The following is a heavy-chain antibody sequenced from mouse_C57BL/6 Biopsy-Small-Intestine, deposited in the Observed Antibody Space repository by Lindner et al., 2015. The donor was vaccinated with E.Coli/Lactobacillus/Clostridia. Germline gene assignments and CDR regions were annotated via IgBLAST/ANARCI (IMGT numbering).Heavy chain of an antibody. CDR3: ARHYDYDDGGM. Sequence: VQLQESGGDLVKPGGSLKLSCAASGFTFSSYGMSWVRQTPDKRLEWVATISSGGSYTYYPDSVKGRFTVSRDNAKNTLYLQMSSLKSEDTAMYYCARHYDYDDGGMGGQGTSVTVSS. CDR1: GFTFSSYG. V-gene: IGHV5-6*01. D-gene: IGHD2-4*01. CDR2: ISSGGSYT. J-gene: IGHJ4*01.